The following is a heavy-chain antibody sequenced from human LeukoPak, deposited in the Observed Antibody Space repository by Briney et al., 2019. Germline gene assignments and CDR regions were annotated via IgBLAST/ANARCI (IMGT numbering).Heavy chain of an antibody. J-gene: IGHJ3*02. CDR3: ARDRVVPAGPDAFDI. D-gene: IGHD2-2*01. V-gene: IGHV4-38-2*02. Sequence: KPSETPSLTCAVSGYSISSGYYWGWIRQPPGKGLEWIGSIYHSGSTYYNPSLKSRVTISVDTSKNQFSLKLSSVTAADTAVYYCARDRVVPAGPDAFDIWGQGTMVTVSS. CDR1: GYSISSGYY. CDR2: IYHSGST.